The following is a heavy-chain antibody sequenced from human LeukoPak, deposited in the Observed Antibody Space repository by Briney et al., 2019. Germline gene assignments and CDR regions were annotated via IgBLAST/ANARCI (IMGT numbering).Heavy chain of an antibody. J-gene: IGHJ4*02. CDR1: GYTFTSYG. D-gene: IGHD2-15*01. V-gene: IGHV1-18*01. Sequence: GASVKVSCKASGYTFTSYGISWVRQAPGQGLEWMGWISAYNGNTNYAQKLQGRVTMTTDTSTSTAYMELRSLGSDDTAVYYCARDGYCSGGSCCFLAPFDYWGQGTLVTVSS. CDR2: ISAYNGNT. CDR3: ARDGYCSGGSCCFLAPFDY.